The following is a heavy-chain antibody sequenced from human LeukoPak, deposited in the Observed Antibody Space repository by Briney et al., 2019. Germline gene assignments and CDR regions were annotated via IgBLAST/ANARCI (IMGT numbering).Heavy chain of an antibody. CDR1: GFTFSSYA. CDR3: ARRPCSGGICYPPDY. Sequence: PGGSLRLSCAASGFTFSSYAMGWVRQAPGKGLEWVSAISGSGSSTYYADSVKGRFTISRDNAKNTLYLQMNSLRDEDTAVYYCARRPCSGGICYPPDYWGQGTLVTVSS. D-gene: IGHD2-15*01. CDR2: ISGSGSST. J-gene: IGHJ4*02. V-gene: IGHV3-23*01.